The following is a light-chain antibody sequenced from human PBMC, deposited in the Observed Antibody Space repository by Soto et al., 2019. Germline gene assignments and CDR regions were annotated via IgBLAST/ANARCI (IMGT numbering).Light chain of an antibody. J-gene: IGKJ4*01. CDR2: DTS. CDR3: QPYNNWPLT. Sequence: EVVMTQSPATLSVSPGEVVTLSCRASQGIGDTLAWYQHKTGQTPRIRIYDTSTRATGVPARFRGSRSGPEFTLTLNRLQSSDFAIYYCQPYNNWPLTFGGGTKVESK. CDR1: QGIGDT. V-gene: IGKV3-15*01.